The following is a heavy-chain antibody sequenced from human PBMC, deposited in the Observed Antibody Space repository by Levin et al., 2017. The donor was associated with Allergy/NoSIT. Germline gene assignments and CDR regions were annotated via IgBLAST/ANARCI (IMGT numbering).Heavy chain of an antibody. D-gene: IGHD3-22*01. CDR3: AGMIGYFDY. CDR2: IYTSGST. J-gene: IGHJ4*02. Sequence: SETLSLTCTVSGGSISSGSYYWSWIRQPAGKELEWIGRIYTSGSTNYSPSLKSRVTISLDTSKNQFSLKLSSVTAADTAVYYCAGMIGYFDYWGQGILVTVSS. CDR1: GGSISSGSYY. V-gene: IGHV4-61*02.